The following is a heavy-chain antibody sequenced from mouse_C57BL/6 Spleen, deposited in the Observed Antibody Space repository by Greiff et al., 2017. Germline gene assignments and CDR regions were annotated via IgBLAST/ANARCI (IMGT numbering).Heavy chain of an antibody. CDR2: IHPSDSDT. Sequence: QVQLQQPGAELVKPGASVKVSCKASGYTFTSYWMHWVKQRPGQGLEWIGRIHPSDSDTNYNQKFKGKATLTVDKSSSTAYMQLSSLTSEDSAVYSCAPGGSDRKTGYWAMDYWGQGTSVTVSS. CDR1: GYTFTSYW. CDR3: APGGSDRKTGYWAMDY. V-gene: IGHV1-74*01. D-gene: IGHD2-14*01. J-gene: IGHJ4*01.